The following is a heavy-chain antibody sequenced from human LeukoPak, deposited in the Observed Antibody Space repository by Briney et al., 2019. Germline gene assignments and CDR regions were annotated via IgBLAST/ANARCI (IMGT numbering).Heavy chain of an antibody. CDR1: GGSFSGYY. CDR3: ARITVTTTPDDY. Sequence: PSETLSLTCAVYGGSFSGYYWSWIRQPPGKGLEWIGEINHGGSTNYNPSLKSRVTISVDTSKNQFSLKLSSVTAADTAVYYCARITVTTTPDDYWAREPWSPSPQ. CDR2: INHGGST. J-gene: IGHJ4*02. D-gene: IGHD4-17*01. V-gene: IGHV4-34*01.